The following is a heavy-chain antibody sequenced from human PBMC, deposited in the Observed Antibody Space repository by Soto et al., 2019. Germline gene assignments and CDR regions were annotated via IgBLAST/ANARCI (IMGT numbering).Heavy chain of an antibody. Sequence: QVQLVQSGAEVKKPGSSVKVSCKASGGTFSSYAISWVQQAPGKGLEWMGGIIPIFGTANYAQKFQGRVTITADESTSTAYMELSSLRSEDTAVYYCARTTGVDYYYGMDVWGQGTTVTVSS. CDR1: GGTFSSYA. V-gene: IGHV1-69*01. CDR3: ARTTGVDYYYGMDV. J-gene: IGHJ6*02. D-gene: IGHD4-17*01. CDR2: IIPIFGTA.